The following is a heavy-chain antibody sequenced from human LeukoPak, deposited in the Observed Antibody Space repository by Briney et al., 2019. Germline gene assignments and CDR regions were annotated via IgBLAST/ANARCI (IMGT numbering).Heavy chain of an antibody. CDR2: IYYSGST. J-gene: IGHJ4*02. CDR3: ARGSGYDSFDY. V-gene: IGHV4-59*01. D-gene: IGHD5-12*01. CDR1: GGSISRYY. Sequence: SETLSLTCTVSGGSISRYYWSWIRQPPGKGLEWIGYIYYSGSTNYNPSLKSRVTISVDTSKNQFSLKLSSVTAADTAVYYCARGSGYDSFDYWGQGTLVTVSS.